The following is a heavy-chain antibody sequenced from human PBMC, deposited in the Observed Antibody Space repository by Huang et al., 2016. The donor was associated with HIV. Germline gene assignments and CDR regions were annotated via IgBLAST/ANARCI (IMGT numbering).Heavy chain of an antibody. V-gene: IGHV3-30*14. Sequence: QVQLVESGGGVVQPGRSLRLSCAVSGFTFRDHPMHWVRQAPGKGLGWGAVISFDGRNKLYADFVRGRFTISRDNSKNILYLQLNSLTPADTSIYYCARDTTTVAGLDFWGQGALVTVSS. CDR3: ARDTTTVAGLDF. D-gene: IGHD6-19*01. CDR1: GFTFRDHP. CDR2: ISFDGRNK. J-gene: IGHJ4*02.